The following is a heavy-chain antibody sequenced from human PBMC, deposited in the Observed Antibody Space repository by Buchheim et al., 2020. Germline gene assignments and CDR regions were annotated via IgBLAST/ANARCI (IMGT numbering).Heavy chain of an antibody. CDR3: ARGIAVLSPDLFDYYYHVMDV. Sequence: QVQLQQWGAGLLKPSETLSLTCAVYGGSFSDYFWNWFRQPPGKGLEWIGEINHNGTTNYSPSLKSRVTITVDTSKNQFFLKLSSVTAADTSVYFCARGIAVLSPDLFDYYYHVMDVWGQGTT. V-gene: IGHV4-34*02. CDR1: GGSFSDYF. J-gene: IGHJ6*02. CDR2: INHNGTT. D-gene: IGHD2/OR15-2a*01.